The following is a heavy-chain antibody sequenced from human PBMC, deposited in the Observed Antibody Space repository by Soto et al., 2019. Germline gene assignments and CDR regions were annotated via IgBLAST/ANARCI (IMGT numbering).Heavy chain of an antibody. D-gene: IGHD3-3*01. CDR3: ARDRPHYDFWSGYSDGMDV. CDR1: GFTFSSYA. V-gene: IGHV3-30-3*01. J-gene: IGHJ6*02. Sequence: GGSLRLSCAASGFTFSSYAMHWVRQAPGKGLEWVAVISYDGSNKYYADSVKGRFTISRDNSKNTLYLQMNSLRAEDTAVYYCARDRPHYDFWSGYSDGMDVWGQGTTLTVSS. CDR2: ISYDGSNK.